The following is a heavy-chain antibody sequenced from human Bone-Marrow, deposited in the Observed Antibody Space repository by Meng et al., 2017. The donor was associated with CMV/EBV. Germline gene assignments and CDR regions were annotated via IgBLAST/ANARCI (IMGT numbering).Heavy chain of an antibody. D-gene: IGHD4-17*01. CDR3: ARDSSDTTMTTPYYFHS. Sequence: ASVKVSCKASGYTFTGYYMHWVRQAPGQGLEWMGWINPNSGGTNYAQKFQGRVTMTRDTSITTDYMEVSSLRSDDTAVYYCARDSSDTTMTTPYYFHSWGQGTLVTVSS. CDR1: GYTFTGYY. J-gene: IGHJ1*01. CDR2: INPNSGGT. V-gene: IGHV1-2*02.